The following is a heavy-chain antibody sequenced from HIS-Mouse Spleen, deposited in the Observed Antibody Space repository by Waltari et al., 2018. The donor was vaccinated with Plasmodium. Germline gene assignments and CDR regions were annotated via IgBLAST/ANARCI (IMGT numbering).Heavy chain of an antibody. Sequence: QVQLQQWGAGLLKPSETLSLTCAVYGGLSSGYYWSWNRQPPGKGLEWIGEINHSGSTNYNPSLKSRVTISVDTSKNQFSLKLSSVTAADTAVYYCARGRVLGTSSGYFDLWGRGTLVTVSS. CDR1: GGLSSGYY. V-gene: IGHV4-34*01. CDR3: ARGRVLGTSSGYFDL. CDR2: INHSGST. J-gene: IGHJ2*01. D-gene: IGHD3-10*01.